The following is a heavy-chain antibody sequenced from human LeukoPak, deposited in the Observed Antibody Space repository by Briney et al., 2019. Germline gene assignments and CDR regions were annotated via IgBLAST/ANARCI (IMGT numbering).Heavy chain of an antibody. CDR1: GFIFNDYA. CDR2: IRSKAYGGTT. V-gene: IGHV3-49*04. J-gene: IGHJ6*03. D-gene: IGHD6-6*01. CDR3: TRDITARVFKYSYYYYMDV. Sequence: GSLRLSCTVSGFIFNDYAMSWVRQAPGKGLEWVGFIRSKAYGGTTEYAASVKGRFTISRDDSKSIAYLQMNSLKTEDTAVYYCTRDITARVFKYSYYYYMDVWGKGTTVTVSS.